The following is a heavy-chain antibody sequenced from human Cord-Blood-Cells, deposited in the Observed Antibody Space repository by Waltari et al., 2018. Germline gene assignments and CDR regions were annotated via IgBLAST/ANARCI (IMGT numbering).Heavy chain of an antibody. D-gene: IGHD3-16*02. CDR1: GGSVSSGSYY. CDR3: ARENGSGDYVWGSYRFFAFDI. CDR2: IYYRGST. J-gene: IGHJ3*02. Sequence: QVQLQESGPGLVKPSETLSLTCTVSGGSVSSGSYYWSWIRQPPGKGLEWIGYIYYRGSTNYNPSLKSRVTISVATSKNQFSLKLSSVTAADTAVYYCARENGSGDYVWGSYRFFAFDIWGQGTMVTVSS. V-gene: IGHV4-61*01.